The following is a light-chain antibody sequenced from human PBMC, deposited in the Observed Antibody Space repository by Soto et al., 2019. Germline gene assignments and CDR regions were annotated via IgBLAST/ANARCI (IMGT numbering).Light chain of an antibody. J-gene: IGKJ1*01. CDR2: KAS. Sequence: DIQMTQSPSTLSGSVGDRVTITCRASQTISSWFAWYQQKXGXAPKLLIYKASTLKSGVPSRFSGSGSGTEFTLTISSLQPDDFATYYCQHYNSYSEAFGQGTKVDIK. CDR3: QHYNSYSEA. CDR1: QTISSW. V-gene: IGKV1-5*03.